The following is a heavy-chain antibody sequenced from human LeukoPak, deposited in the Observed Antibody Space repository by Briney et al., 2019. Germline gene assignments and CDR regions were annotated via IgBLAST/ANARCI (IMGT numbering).Heavy chain of an antibody. V-gene: IGHV1-2*02. CDR1: GYSFVDYY. Sequence: ASVKVSCKASGYSFVDYYMHWVRQAPGQGLEWMGWINPSSGDKKYAQKFQGRVTLTRDTSTNTAYMEPSGLRSDDTAVYYFAREGWQSGYYWGAFDVWGQGTMVTISS. J-gene: IGHJ3*01. CDR3: AREGWQSGYYWGAFDV. CDR2: INPSSGDK. D-gene: IGHD5-12*01.